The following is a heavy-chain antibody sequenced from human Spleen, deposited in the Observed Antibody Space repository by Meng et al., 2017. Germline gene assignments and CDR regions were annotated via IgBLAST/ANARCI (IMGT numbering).Heavy chain of an antibody. J-gene: IGHJ4*02. CDR3: ATKTTELDN. Sequence: GALRLSCASSVFNFSIYAMNGVRQAPGKGMEWVSLISVSGGNTYYADSVKGRFTISRDNSKNTLYLQMNSLRAEDTAVYYCATKTTELDNWGQGTQVTVSS. CDR2: ISVSGGNT. V-gene: IGHV3-23*01. CDR1: VFNFSIYA. D-gene: IGHD1-1*01.